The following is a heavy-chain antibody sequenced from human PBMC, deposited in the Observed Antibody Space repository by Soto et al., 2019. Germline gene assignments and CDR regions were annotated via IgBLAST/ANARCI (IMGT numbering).Heavy chain of an antibody. CDR2: ISSSSSYI. D-gene: IGHD6-13*01. V-gene: IGHV3-21*01. CDR3: ARDYYSSNWENGYYYYAMDV. CDR1: GFTFSSYC. J-gene: IGHJ6*02. Sequence: EVQLVESGGGLVKPGGSLRLSCAASGFTFSSYCMNWVRQAPGKGLEWVSSISSSSSYIYYADSVRGRFTISRDNAKNSLYLQMNRLRAEDTAVYYCARDYYSSNWENGYYYYAMDVWGQGTTVTVSS.